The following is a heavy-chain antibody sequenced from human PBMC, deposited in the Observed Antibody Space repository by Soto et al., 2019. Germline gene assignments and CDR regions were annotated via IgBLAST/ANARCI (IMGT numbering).Heavy chain of an antibody. D-gene: IGHD3-10*01. CDR3: ARLTMVRGAENVQLDYYYYGMDV. V-gene: IGHV1-18*04. CDR2: ISAYNGNT. Sequence: QVQLVQSGAEVKKPGASVKVSCKASGYTFTSYGISWVRQAPGQGLEWMGWISAYNGNTNYAQKIQGRVTMITDTSTSTAYMELRSLRSDDTAVYYCARLTMVRGAENVQLDYYYYGMDVWGQGTTVTVSS. CDR1: GYTFTSYG. J-gene: IGHJ6*02.